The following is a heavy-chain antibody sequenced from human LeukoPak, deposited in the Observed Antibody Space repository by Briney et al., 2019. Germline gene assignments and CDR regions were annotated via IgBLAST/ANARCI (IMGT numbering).Heavy chain of an antibody. V-gene: IGHV1-69*04. Sequence: SVKVSCKASGGTFSSYAISWVRQAPGQGLEWMGRIIPILGIANYAQKFQGRVTITADKSTSTAYMELSSLRSEDTAVYYCAVGRNYDSSGYDDWGQGTLVIVSS. CDR3: AVGRNYDSSGYDD. D-gene: IGHD3-22*01. J-gene: IGHJ4*02. CDR1: GGTFSSYA. CDR2: IIPILGIA.